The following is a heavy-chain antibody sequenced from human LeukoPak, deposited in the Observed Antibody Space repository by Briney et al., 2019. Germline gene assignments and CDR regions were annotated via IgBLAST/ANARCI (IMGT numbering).Heavy chain of an antibody. D-gene: IGHD6-19*01. V-gene: IGHV3-23*01. CDR3: AKDPKYSSGRGGFDY. CDR1: GFTFSNYA. J-gene: IGHJ4*02. CDR2: ISGSGGST. Sequence: GGSLRLSCAASGFTFSNYAMSWVRQAPGKGLEWVSAISGSGGSTYYADSVKGRFTISRDNSKNTLYLQMNSLRAEDTAVYYCAKDPKYSSGRGGFDYWAREPWSPSPQ.